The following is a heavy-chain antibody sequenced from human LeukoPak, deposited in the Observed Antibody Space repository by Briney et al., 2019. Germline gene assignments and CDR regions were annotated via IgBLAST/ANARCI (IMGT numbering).Heavy chain of an antibody. D-gene: IGHD3-22*01. Sequence: SVKVSCKASGGTFSSYAISWVRQAPGQGLEWMGRIIPIFGTANYAQEFQGRVTITTDESTSTAYMELSSLRSEDTAVYYCASGSSGYYFSYWGQGTLVTVSS. CDR3: ASGSSGYYFSY. V-gene: IGHV1-69*05. J-gene: IGHJ4*02. CDR1: GGTFSSYA. CDR2: IIPIFGTA.